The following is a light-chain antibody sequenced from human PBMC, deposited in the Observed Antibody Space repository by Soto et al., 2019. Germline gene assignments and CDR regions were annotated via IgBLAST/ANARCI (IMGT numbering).Light chain of an antibody. J-gene: IGKJ5*01. CDR1: QGIRND. V-gene: IGKV1-33*01. Sequence: DIQMTQSPSSLSASVGDRVTITCRASQGIRNDLGWYQQKPGKAPKLLIYDASKLQTGVPSRFSGRGSGKDFTFTISSLQPDDSGTYYCQQFYDLPITFGQGTQLEIK. CDR2: DAS. CDR3: QQFYDLPIT.